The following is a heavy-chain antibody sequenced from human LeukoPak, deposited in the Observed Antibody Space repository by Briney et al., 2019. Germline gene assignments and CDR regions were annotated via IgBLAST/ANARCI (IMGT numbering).Heavy chain of an antibody. Sequence: GGSLSLSCAASGFTFTHYAMSWVRQAPGKGLEWVSSISSSGGSTYYADSVKGRFTISRDDSKNTLYVQMNSLRAEDTAVYYCAKVRTGHYFDYWGQGTLVTVSS. J-gene: IGHJ4*02. V-gene: IGHV3-23*01. CDR1: GFTFTHYA. CDR3: AKVRTGHYFDY. D-gene: IGHD3/OR15-3a*01. CDR2: ISSSGGST.